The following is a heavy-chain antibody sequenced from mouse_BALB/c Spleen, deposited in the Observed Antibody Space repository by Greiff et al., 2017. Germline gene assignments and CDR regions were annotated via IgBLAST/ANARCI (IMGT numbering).Heavy chain of an antibody. CDR3: ARFDYPLAMDY. J-gene: IGHJ4*01. V-gene: IGHV3-2*02. Sequence: EVQLQQSGPGLVKPSQSLSLTCTVTGYSITSDYAWNWIRQFPGNKLEWMGYISYSGSTSYNPSLKSRISITRDTSKNQFFLQLNSVTTEDTATYYCARFDYPLAMDYWGQGTSVTVSS. D-gene: IGHD2-13*01. CDR1: GYSITSDYA. CDR2: ISYSGST.